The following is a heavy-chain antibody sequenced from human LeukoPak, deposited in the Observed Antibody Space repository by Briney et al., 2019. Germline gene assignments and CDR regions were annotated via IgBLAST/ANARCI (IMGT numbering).Heavy chain of an antibody. V-gene: IGHV4-39*01. J-gene: IGHJ5*02. CDR3: ARHRLEQWPTFDP. CDR1: GDSIGSSRDY. CDR2: IYYSGST. Sequence: SETLSLTCTVSGDSIGSSRDYWGWIRQPPGKGLEWIGSIYYSGSTYYNPSLKSRVTISVDTSKNQFSLKLSSVTAADTAVYYCARHRLEQWPTFDPWGQGTLVTVSS. D-gene: IGHD6-19*01.